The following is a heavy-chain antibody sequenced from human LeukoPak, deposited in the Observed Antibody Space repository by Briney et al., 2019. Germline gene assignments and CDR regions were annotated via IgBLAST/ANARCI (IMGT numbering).Heavy chain of an antibody. CDR1: GFTFSSYG. CDR2: IWYDGSNK. V-gene: IGHV3-33*01. Sequence: PGGSLRLSCAASGFTFSSYGMHWVRQAPGKGLEWVAVIWYDGSNKYYADSVKGRFTISRDNSKNTLYLQMNSLRAEDTAVYYCARERGTVNDYYYYGMDVWGQGTTVTVSS. D-gene: IGHD3-16*01. CDR3: ARERGTVNDYYYYGMDV. J-gene: IGHJ6*02.